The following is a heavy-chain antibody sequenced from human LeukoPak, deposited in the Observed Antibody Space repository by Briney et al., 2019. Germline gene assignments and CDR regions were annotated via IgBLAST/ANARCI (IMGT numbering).Heavy chain of an antibody. CDR1: GGTFSSYA. CDR2: IIPILGIA. D-gene: IGHD5-12*01. J-gene: IGHJ3*02. CDR3: AREATPNAFDI. Sequence: SVKVSCKASGGTFSSYAISWVRQAPGQGREWMGRIIPILGIANYAQKFQGRVTITADKSTSTAYMELSSLRSEDTAVYYCAREATPNAFDIWGQGTMVTVSS. V-gene: IGHV1-69*04.